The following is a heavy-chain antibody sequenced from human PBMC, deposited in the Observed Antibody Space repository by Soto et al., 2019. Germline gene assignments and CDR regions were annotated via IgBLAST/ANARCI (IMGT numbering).Heavy chain of an antibody. CDR3: ARDQSHYYDSSGYYYPFDY. V-gene: IGHV1-69*06. J-gene: IGHJ4*01. D-gene: IGHD3-22*01. Sequence: NFSCKGSGGTFSSYAISWVRQAPGQVLEWMGGIIPIFGTANYAQKFQGRVTITADKSTSTAYMELSSLRSEDTAVYYCARDQSHYYDSSGYYYPFDYWGHGTLVTVSS. CDR1: GGTFSSYA. CDR2: IIPIFGTA.